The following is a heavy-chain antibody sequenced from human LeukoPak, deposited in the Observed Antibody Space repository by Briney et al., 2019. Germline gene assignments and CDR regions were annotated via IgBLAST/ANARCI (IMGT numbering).Heavy chain of an antibody. CDR3: AKSRGRSGWYGGY. V-gene: IGHV3-23*01. CDR2: ISGSGGST. CDR1: GFTFSNAW. D-gene: IGHD6-13*01. J-gene: IGHJ4*02. Sequence: GGSLRLSCAASGFTFSNAWMSWVRQAPGKGLEWVSGISGSGGSTYYADPVKGRVTISRDNSKNTVYLKMNRLTADATALYYCAKSRGRSGWYGGYWGQGKLVTVSS.